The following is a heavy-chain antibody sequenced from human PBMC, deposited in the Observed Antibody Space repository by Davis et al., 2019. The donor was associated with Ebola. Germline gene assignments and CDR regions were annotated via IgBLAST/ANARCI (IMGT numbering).Heavy chain of an antibody. CDR2: INTNTRNP. Sequence: AASVKVSCKASGYTFTSYAMNWVRQAPGQGLEWMGWINTNTRNPTYAQGFTGRFVFSLDTSVSTAYLQISSLKAEDTAVYYCARCEENPDTTMVSCFDYWGQGTLVTVSS. V-gene: IGHV7-4-1*02. CDR1: GYTFTSYA. CDR3: ARCEENPDTTMVSCFDY. D-gene: IGHD5-18*01. J-gene: IGHJ4*02.